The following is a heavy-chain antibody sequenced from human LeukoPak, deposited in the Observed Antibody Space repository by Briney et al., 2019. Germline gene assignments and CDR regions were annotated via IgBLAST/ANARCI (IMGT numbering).Heavy chain of an antibody. V-gene: IGHV3-7*01. Sequence: GGSLRLSCAASGFTFSSYAMSWVRQPPGKGLEWVANIKQDGNEKYYVDSVKGRFTISRDNAKNSLYLQMNSLRAEDTAVYYCVADSGGSRYWGQGTLVTVSS. CDR1: GFTFSSYA. CDR3: VADSGGSRY. D-gene: IGHD2-15*01. CDR2: IKQDGNEK. J-gene: IGHJ4*02.